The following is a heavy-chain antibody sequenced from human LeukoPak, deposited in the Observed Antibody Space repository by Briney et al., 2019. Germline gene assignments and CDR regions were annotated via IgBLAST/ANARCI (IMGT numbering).Heavy chain of an antibody. J-gene: IGHJ3*02. CDR2: INHGGTT. V-gene: IGHV4-34*01. Sequence: PSETLSLTCTVSGGSISSYYWSWIRQPPGKGLEWIGEINHGGTTTYNPSLKSRLTISMDTSKNQFSLNLTSVTAADTAVYYCARTNDYDSSGYYYVEAFDIWGQGTMVTVSS. CDR3: ARTNDYDSSGYYYVEAFDI. CDR1: GGSISSYY. D-gene: IGHD3-22*01.